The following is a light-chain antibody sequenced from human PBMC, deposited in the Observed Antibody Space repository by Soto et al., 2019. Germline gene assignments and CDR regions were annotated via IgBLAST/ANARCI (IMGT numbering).Light chain of an antibody. CDR1: QSVYSRY. J-gene: IGKJ1*01. CDR3: QQYGSSPVT. CDR2: GAS. Sequence: DIVLTQSPGTLSLSPGERATLSCRASQSVYSRYLAWYQQKPGQAPRLLIYGASSRATGIPDRFSGSGSETEFSLTISRLEPEDFAVFYCQQYGSSPVTFGQGTKVEIK. V-gene: IGKV3-20*01.